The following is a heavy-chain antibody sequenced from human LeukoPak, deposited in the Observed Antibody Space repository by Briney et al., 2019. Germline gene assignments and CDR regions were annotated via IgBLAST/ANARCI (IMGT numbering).Heavy chain of an antibody. V-gene: IGHV3-33*01. J-gene: IGHJ4*02. D-gene: IGHD5-12*01. Sequence: GRSLRLSCAASGFTFSSYGMHWVRQAPGKGLEWVAVIWYDGSNKYYTDSVKGRFTISRDHSKNTLYLQMNSLRAEDTAVYYCARSGGYSGYGFLDFWGQGTLVTVSS. CDR2: IWYDGSNK. CDR1: GFTFSSYG. CDR3: ARSGGYSGYGFLDF.